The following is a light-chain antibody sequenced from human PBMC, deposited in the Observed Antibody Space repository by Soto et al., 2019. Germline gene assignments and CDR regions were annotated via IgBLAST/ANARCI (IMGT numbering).Light chain of an antibody. CDR1: SGHSSYI. CDR2: LEGSGSY. V-gene: IGLV4-60*02. CDR3: ETWDSNTHV. Sequence: QLVLTQSSSASASLGSSVKLTCTLSSGHSSYIIAWHQQQPGKAPRYLMKLEGSGSYNKGSGVPDRSSGSSSGADRYLTISNLQFEDEADYYCETWDSNTHVFGGGTKVTVL. J-gene: IGLJ3*02.